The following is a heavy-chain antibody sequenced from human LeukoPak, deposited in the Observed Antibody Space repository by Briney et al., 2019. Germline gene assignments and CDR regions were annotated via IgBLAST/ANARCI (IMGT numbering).Heavy chain of an antibody. CDR3: ARDPLDDYGANPGY. Sequence: PGGSLRLSCAASGFTFSSYAMHWVRQAPGKGLEWVAVISYDGSNKYYADSVKGRFTISRDNAKNSLYLQMNSLRAEDTAVYYCARDPLDDYGANPGYWGQGTLVTVSS. D-gene: IGHD4-23*01. CDR2: ISYDGSNK. V-gene: IGHV3-30-3*01. CDR1: GFTFSSYA. J-gene: IGHJ4*02.